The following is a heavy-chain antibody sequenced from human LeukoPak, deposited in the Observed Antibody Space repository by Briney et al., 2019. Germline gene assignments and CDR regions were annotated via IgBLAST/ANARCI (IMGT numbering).Heavy chain of an antibody. J-gene: IGHJ4*02. CDR1: GGSFSGYY. CDR3: ARGAGYSYGLDY. Sequence: SETLSLTCAVYGGSFSGYYWSWIRQPPGKGLEWIGEINHSGSTNYNPSLKSRVTISVDTSENQFSLKLSSVTAADTAVYYCARGAGYSYGLDYWGQGTLVTVSS. D-gene: IGHD5-18*01. V-gene: IGHV4-34*01. CDR2: INHSGST.